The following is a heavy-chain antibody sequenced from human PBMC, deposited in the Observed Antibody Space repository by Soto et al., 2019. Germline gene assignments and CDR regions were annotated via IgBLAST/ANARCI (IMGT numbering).Heavy chain of an antibody. D-gene: IGHD1-26*01. V-gene: IGHV5-51*01. CDR3: ARQEGAPVLFYYGMDV. CDR1: GYNFTKYW. J-gene: IGHJ6*02. CDR2: IYPGDSDI. Sequence: PGESLKISCKGSGYNFTKYWIGWVRQMPGKGLEWMGIIYPGDSDIRYSPSFQGQVTISADKSISAAYLQWSSLKASDTAMYYCARQEGAPVLFYYGMDVWGQGTTVTVSS.